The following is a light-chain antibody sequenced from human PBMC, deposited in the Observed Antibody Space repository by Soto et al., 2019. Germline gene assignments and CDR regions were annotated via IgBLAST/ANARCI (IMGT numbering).Light chain of an antibody. CDR3: ATWDDSLNGYV. CDR1: SSNIGAGYD. J-gene: IGLJ1*01. Sequence: QSVLTQPPSVSGAPGQRVTISCTGSSSNIGAGYDVHWYQQLPGAAPKLLIYGNNNRPSGVPDRFSGSKSGTSASLAITGLQSGDEADYYCATWDDSLNGYVFGTGTKLTVL. CDR2: GNN. V-gene: IGLV1-40*01.